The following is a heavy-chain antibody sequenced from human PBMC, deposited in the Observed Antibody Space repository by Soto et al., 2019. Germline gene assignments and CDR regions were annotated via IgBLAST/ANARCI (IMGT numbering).Heavy chain of an antibody. CDR3: AKDEKQQWLAQNFDY. Sequence: GSLTLSSPPYCFTCSSYSMSWVRQAPGKGLEWVSAISGSGGSTYYADSVKGRFTISRDNSKNTLYLQMNSLRAEDTAVYYCAKDEKQQWLAQNFDYWGQGTLVTVTS. V-gene: IGHV3-23*01. J-gene: IGHJ4*02. D-gene: IGHD6-19*01. CDR1: CFTCSSYS. CDR2: ISGSGGST.